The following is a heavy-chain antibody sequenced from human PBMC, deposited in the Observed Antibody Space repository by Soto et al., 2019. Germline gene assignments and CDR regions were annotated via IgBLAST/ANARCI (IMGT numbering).Heavy chain of an antibody. CDR1: GVTFSTYW. CDR3: ARGRNYFDN. Sequence: GGSLRLSCAASGVTFSTYWLSWVRQAPGTGLEWVANIKQDGSENYYADSVKGRFTISRDNAKSSLYLQMNSLRAEDTAVYYCARGRNYFDNWGQGTPVTVSS. J-gene: IGHJ4*02. CDR2: IKQDGSEN. V-gene: IGHV3-7*05.